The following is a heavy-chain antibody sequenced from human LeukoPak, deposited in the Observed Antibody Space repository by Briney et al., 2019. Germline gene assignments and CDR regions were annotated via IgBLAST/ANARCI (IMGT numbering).Heavy chain of an antibody. Sequence: GGSLRLSCAASGFTFSTYAMSWVRQAPGEGLEWVSHFGGSGGSIYYADSVRGRFTISRDNSKNTLYLQMNSLRAEDTAVYYCAKSDCGGDCHLLDYWGQGTLVTVSS. CDR1: GFTFSTYA. CDR3: AKSDCGGDCHLLDY. V-gene: IGHV3-23*01. CDR2: FGGSGGSI. J-gene: IGHJ4*02. D-gene: IGHD2-21*02.